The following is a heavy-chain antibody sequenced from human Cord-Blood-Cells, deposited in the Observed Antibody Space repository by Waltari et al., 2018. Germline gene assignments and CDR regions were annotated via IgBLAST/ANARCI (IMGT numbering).Heavy chain of an antibody. Sequence: EVQLVESGGGLVKPGGSLRLSCAASGFTFSNAWMSWVRQAPGQGLDWGGRIKSKTDGGTTDYAAPVKGRFTISRDDSKNTLYLQMNSLKTEDTAVYYCTTVGDCSSTSCPFYYYYYYMDVWGKGTTVTVSS. CDR1: GFTFSNAW. CDR2: IKSKTDGGTT. D-gene: IGHD2-2*01. J-gene: IGHJ6*03. V-gene: IGHV3-15*01. CDR3: TTVGDCSSTSCPFYYYYYYMDV.